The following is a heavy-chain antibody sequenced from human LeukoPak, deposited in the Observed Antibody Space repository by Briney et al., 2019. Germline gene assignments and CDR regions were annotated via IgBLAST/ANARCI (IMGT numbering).Heavy chain of an antibody. CDR1: GFTFSSYA. D-gene: IGHD7-27*01. Sequence: GGSLRLSCAASGFTFSSYAMHWVRQAPGKGLEYVSAISSNGGSTYYANSVKGRFTISRDNSKNTLYLQMGSLRAEDMAVYYCARLPLGVPIYGMDVWGQGTTVTASS. V-gene: IGHV3-64*01. J-gene: IGHJ6*02. CDR3: ARLPLGVPIYGMDV. CDR2: ISSNGGST.